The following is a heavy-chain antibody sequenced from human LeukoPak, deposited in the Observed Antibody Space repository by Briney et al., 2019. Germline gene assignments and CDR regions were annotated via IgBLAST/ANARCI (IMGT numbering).Heavy chain of an antibody. Sequence: SETLSLTCTVSGGSISSSSYYWSWIRQPAGKGLEWIGRIYTSGSTNYSPSLKSRVTMSVDTSKNQFSLKLSSVTAADTAVYYCARDVRRGYSYGYPMWFDPWGQGTLVTVSS. CDR3: ARDVRRGYSYGYPMWFDP. J-gene: IGHJ5*02. CDR2: IYTSGST. V-gene: IGHV4-61*02. D-gene: IGHD5-18*01. CDR1: GGSISSSSYY.